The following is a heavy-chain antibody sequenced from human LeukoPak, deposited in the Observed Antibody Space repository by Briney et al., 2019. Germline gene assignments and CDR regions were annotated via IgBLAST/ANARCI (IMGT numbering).Heavy chain of an antibody. CDR3: ARAVHYYYDSSGYQTYYYYYMDV. D-gene: IGHD3-22*01. J-gene: IGHJ6*03. CDR1: GGSFSGYY. V-gene: IGHV4-34*01. CDR2: INHSGST. Sequence: PSETLSLTCAVYGGSFSGYYWSWIRQPPGKGLEWIGEINHSGSTNYNPSLKSRVTISVDTSKNQFSLKLSSVTAADTAVYYCARAVHYYYDSSGYQTYYYYYMDVWGKGTTVTVSS.